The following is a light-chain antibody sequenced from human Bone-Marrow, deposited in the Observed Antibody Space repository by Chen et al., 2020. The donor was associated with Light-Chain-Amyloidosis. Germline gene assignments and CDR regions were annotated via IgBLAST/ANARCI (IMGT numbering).Light chain of an antibody. CDR2: DVS. Sequence: QSALTQPASVSGSPGQSITISCTGTSSDVGGYNFVSWYQQHPVKAPKLMIYDVSNRPSGVSNRFSGSKSGNTASLTISGLQAEDEADYYCSSYTSSSTREFGGGTKLTVL. V-gene: IGLV2-14*01. CDR3: SSYTSSSTRE. J-gene: IGLJ3*02. CDR1: SSDVGGYNF.